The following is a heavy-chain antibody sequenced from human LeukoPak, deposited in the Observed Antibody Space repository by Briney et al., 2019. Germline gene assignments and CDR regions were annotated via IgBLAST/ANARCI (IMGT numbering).Heavy chain of an antibody. CDR1: GFTFRSKW. D-gene: IGHD1-1*01. Sequence: GGSLRLSCAASGFTFRSKWMHWVRQVPGKGLVWVSRINSDGRDTTYADSVKGRFTMSRDNAKNTLYLQMNSLRAEDTAVYYCTREPQLNWFDPWGQGTLVTVSS. CDR2: INSDGRDT. J-gene: IGHJ5*02. V-gene: IGHV3-74*01. CDR3: TREPQLNWFDP.